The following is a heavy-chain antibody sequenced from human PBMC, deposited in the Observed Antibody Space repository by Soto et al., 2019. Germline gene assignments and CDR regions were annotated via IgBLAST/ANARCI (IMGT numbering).Heavy chain of an antibody. Sequence: QITLKESGPTLVNPTQTLTLTCTFSGFSLSTSGVGVGWIRQPPGKALEWLALIYWDDDKRCSPSLKSRLTITKDTSKNQVVLTMTNMDPVDTATYYCAHRPPYDYGDYDWFDPWGQGTLVTVSS. J-gene: IGHJ5*02. V-gene: IGHV2-5*02. CDR3: AHRPPYDYGDYDWFDP. D-gene: IGHD4-17*01. CDR1: GFSLSTSGVG. CDR2: IYWDDDK.